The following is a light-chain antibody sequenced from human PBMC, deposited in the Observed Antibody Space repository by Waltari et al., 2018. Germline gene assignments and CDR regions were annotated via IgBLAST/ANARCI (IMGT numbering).Light chain of an antibody. J-gene: IGLJ1*01. Sequence: QSALTQPASVSGSPGQSITVSCTGTSSYIGTYNYFSWYQQHPGKAPKLMIYDVSSRPSGVSNRFSGSKSGNTASLTISGLQAEDEADYYCDSKSSSSPHVFGTGTKVTVL. CDR2: DVS. CDR1: SSYIGTYNY. CDR3: DSKSSSSPHV. V-gene: IGLV2-14*03.